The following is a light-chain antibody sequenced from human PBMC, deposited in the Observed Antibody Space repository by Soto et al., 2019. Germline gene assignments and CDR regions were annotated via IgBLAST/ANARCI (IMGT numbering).Light chain of an antibody. CDR1: QNINKW. V-gene: IGKV1-5*01. CDR2: DAS. CDR3: QQYSAYASSLT. Sequence: HRTHSPSTLSASAFDRVTITCLSSQNINKWLAWYQQKPGKAPKILIYDASNLGSGVPSRFRGSGSGTEFTLTISSLQPDDFATYYCQQYSAYASSLTFGQGTRLEIK. J-gene: IGKJ5*01.